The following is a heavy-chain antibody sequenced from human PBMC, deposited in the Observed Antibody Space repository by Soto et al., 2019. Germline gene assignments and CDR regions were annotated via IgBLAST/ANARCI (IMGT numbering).Heavy chain of an antibody. CDR1: GFSFTMYA. J-gene: IGHJ4*02. CDR3: ARDPTYSDDSESPHYFGY. D-gene: IGHD3-10*01. V-gene: IGHV3-23*01. Sequence: EVQLLESGGGLVQSGGSLRLSCAASGFSFTMYAFHWVRQAPGKGLEWVSGVSGSGSTTYYADSVKGRFIISRDNSKKTAFLYMNSLRAADTAVYYCARDPTYSDDSESPHYFGYWGQGTLVTVSS. CDR2: VSGSGSTT.